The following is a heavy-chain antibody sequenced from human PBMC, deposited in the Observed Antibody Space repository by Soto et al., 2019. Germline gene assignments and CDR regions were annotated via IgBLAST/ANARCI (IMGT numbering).Heavy chain of an antibody. V-gene: IGHV3-53*01. Sequence: EVRLVESGGGLTQPGGSLRLSCLVSGFAVTTNYMGWVRQAPGRGLEWVAVMYPGGDINYSDAVKGRFITSRDNSANNLCPGLHRLTRQDIAGYLWVSRIAACILDYGGRGTLFTVS. D-gene: IGHD3-3*01. CDR2: MYPGGDI. CDR3: VSRIAACILDY. CDR1: GFAVTTNY. J-gene: IGHJ4*01.